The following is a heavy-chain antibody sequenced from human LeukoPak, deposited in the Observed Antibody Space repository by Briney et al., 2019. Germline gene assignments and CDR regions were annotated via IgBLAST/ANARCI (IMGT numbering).Heavy chain of an antibody. CDR1: GFTFSNYA. CDR3: AKAVGYNTYWYFDL. J-gene: IGHJ2*01. D-gene: IGHD5-24*01. Sequence: GGSLRLSCAASGFTFSNYAMNWVRQAPGKGLEWVSALSGSGGTTNYANSVKGRFTISRSNSKNTLYLQMNNLSVDNTAVYYCAKAVGYNTYWYFDLWGRGTLVTVSS. V-gene: IGHV3-23*01. CDR2: LSGSGGTT.